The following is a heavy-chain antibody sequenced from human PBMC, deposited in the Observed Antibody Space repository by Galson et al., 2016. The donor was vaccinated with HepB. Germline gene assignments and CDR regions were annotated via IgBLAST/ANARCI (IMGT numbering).Heavy chain of an antibody. CDR1: GFTFSRYA. J-gene: IGHJ6*03. V-gene: IGHV3-23*01. CDR3: AKDLGDRLVTVYYYMDA. Sequence: SLRLSCAASGFTFSRYAMTWVRQAPGKGLEWVSVLSGSGAHTYYADSVKGRFTISRDNSKNTLSLQMNSLRAEDTALYYCAKDLGDRLVTVYYYMDAWGKGTAVTVSS. D-gene: IGHD4-11*01. CDR2: LSGSGAHT.